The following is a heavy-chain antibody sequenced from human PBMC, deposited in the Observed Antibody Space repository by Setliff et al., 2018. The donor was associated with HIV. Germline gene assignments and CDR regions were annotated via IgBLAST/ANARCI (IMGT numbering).Heavy chain of an antibody. V-gene: IGHV3-48*01. J-gene: IGHJ4*02. CDR2: ITADSKII. CDR3: AGDQDWAFDY. Sequence: PGGSLRLSCAASGFTSSSYTMSWVRQAPGKGLEWVAYITADSKIISYAESVKGRFTISRDNAKNSVYLQVNSLRVEDTAMYYCAGDQDWAFDYWGQGTLVTVSS. D-gene: IGHD3-9*01. CDR1: GFTSSSYT.